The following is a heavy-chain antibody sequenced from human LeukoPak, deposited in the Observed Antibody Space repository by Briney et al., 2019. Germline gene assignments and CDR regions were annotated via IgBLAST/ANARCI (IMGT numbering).Heavy chain of an antibody. CDR3: ARLYCSTTTCYNFWFDH. V-gene: IGHV1-8*01. CDR1: GYTFTSYD. CDR2: MNPNSGNT. J-gene: IGHJ5*02. Sequence: GASVKVSCKASGYTFTSYDINWVRQATGQGLEWMGWMNPNSGNTGYAQKFQGRVTMTRNTSISTAYMELSSLRSEDTAVYYCARLYCSTTTCYNFWFDHWGQGTLVTVSS. D-gene: IGHD2-2*02.